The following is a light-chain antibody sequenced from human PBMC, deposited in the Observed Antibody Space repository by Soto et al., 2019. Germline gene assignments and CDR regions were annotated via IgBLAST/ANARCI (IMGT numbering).Light chain of an antibody. Sequence: IVLTQSPVTLALSPGESAVLSCRASQSVSTSLAWDQHKPGQAPRLFIYDASKRAPGIPARFTGSGSGTDITLTISSLEPEDIAVYYCQVRDVWPSFGQGTKVEIK. CDR2: DAS. V-gene: IGKV3-11*01. CDR3: QVRDVWPS. CDR1: QSVSTS. J-gene: IGKJ1*01.